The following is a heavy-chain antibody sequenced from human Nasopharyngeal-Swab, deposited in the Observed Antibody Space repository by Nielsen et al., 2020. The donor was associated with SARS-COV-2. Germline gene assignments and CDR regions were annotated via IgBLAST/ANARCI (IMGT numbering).Heavy chain of an antibody. CDR3: AGDKDEVGGRYFDP. V-gene: IGHV4-4*07. CDR1: GGSINNYY. Sequence: SETLSLTCTVSGGSINNYYWTWIRQPAGKGLEWIGHIYSSGSTNYNPSLKSRVTMSVDTSKNQLSLKVRSVTAADTAMYYCAGDKDEVGGRYFDPWGQGTLVTVSS. J-gene: IGHJ5*02. CDR2: IYSSGST. D-gene: IGHD1-26*01.